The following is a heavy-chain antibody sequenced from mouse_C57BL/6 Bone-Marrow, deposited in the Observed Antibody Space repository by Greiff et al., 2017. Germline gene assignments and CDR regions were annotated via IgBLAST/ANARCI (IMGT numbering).Heavy chain of an antibody. CDR2: IRNKANGYTT. D-gene: IGHD1-1*01. V-gene: IGHV7-3*01. CDR1: GFTFTDYY. J-gene: IGHJ1*03. CDR3: ARFYVRYFDV. Sequence: EVMLVESGGGLVQPGGSLSLSCAASGFTFTDYYMSWVRQPPGKALEWLGFIRNKANGYTTEYSASVKGRFTISRDNSQSILYLQMNALRAEDSATYYCARFYVRYFDVWGTGTTVTVSS.